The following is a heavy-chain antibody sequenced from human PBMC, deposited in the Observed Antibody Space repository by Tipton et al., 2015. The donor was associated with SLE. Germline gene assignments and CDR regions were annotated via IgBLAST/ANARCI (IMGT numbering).Heavy chain of an antibody. CDR3: ARGMNYDISPSDAFDM. V-gene: IGHV4-61*09. Sequence: LRLSCTVSGASVNSGDYFWSWIRQPAGKGLELIGQIYTTGDTKYNPSLKSRVTILLDTSKNYFSLKLSSVTAADTAVYYCARGMNYDISPSDAFDMWGQGTMVTVSS. D-gene: IGHD3-9*01. CDR1: GASVNSGDYF. CDR2: IYTTGDT. J-gene: IGHJ3*02.